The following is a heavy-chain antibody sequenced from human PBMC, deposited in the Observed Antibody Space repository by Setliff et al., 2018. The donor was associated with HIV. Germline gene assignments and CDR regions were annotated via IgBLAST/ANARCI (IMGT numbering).Heavy chain of an antibody. CDR1: GYTLTEVS. V-gene: IGHV1-24*01. CDR3: VRDRTHQNWGSRGYYYIDV. J-gene: IGHJ6*03. CDR2: FDPEDGET. D-gene: IGHD7-27*01. Sequence: ASVKVSCKVSGYTLTEVSIHWVRQAPGKGLEWMGYFDPEDGETNYAQKFQGRVTMTRDTSISTVYMELSRLISDDTAVYYCVRDRTHQNWGSRGYYYIDVWSKGTTVTV.